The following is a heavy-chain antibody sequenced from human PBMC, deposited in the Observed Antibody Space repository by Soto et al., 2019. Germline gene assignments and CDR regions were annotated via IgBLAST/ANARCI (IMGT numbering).Heavy chain of an antibody. CDR2: VHISGHS. CDR3: PIVRQGCSANNCYFDP. D-gene: IGHD1-1*01. CDR1: GGSVRAPDW. V-gene: IGHV4-4*02. Sequence: LSLTCTLSGGSVRAPDWWSWVRQSPDKGLEWIAEVHISGHSNYNPSLMSRVSVSIDSSKNQFYLILNSVTAADTAIYYCPIVRQGCSANNCYFDPWGQGTQVTVFS. J-gene: IGHJ5*01.